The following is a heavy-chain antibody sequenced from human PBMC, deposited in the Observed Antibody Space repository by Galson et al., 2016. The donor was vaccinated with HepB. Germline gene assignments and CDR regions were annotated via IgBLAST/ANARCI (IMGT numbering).Heavy chain of an antibody. Sequence: SETLSLTCTVSGGSISDYSWSWIRQPSGKGLEWIGYVSYSGGTNYKPSLKSRVTMSLDTSKNQVSLRLSSVTAADTAVYFCARDTYGGENYYYYGVDVWGQGTTVTVSS. CDR3: ARDTYGGENYYYYGVDV. D-gene: IGHD1-26*01. CDR1: GGSISDYS. V-gene: IGHV4-59*01. J-gene: IGHJ6*02. CDR2: VSYSGGT.